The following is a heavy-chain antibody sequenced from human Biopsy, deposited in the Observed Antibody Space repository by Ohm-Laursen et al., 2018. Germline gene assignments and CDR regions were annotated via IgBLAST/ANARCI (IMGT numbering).Heavy chain of an antibody. CDR1: GNTFATYH. J-gene: IGHJ4*02. D-gene: IGHD1-1*01. Sequence: SSVKVSCKASGNTFATYHIHWVRQAPGQGLEWMGVISPSGATTSFSQKFQGRITMTRDTSTGTVYMDLSSLGSEDTAAYYCARAVRNQLVSEYWGQGTLVTVSS. CDR2: ISPSGATT. V-gene: IGHV1-46*01. CDR3: ARAVRNQLVSEY.